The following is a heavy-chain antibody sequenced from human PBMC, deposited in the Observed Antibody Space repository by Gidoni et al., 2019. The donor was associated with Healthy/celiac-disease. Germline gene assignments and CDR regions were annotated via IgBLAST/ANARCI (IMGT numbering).Heavy chain of an antibody. D-gene: IGHD2-2*02. CDR1: GYTFTSYD. Sequence: QVQLVQSGAEVKKPGASVKVSCKASGYTFTSYDINWVRQATGQGLEWMGWMNPNSGNTGYAQKFQGRVTMTRNTSISTAYMELSSLRSEDTAVYYCARLYRIVVVPAAIPGYYYYMDVWGKGTTVTVSS. CDR3: ARLYRIVVVPAAIPGYYYYMDV. CDR2: MNPNSGNT. J-gene: IGHJ6*03. V-gene: IGHV1-8*01.